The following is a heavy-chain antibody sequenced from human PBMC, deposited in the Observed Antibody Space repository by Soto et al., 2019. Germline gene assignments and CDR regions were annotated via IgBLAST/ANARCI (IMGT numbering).Heavy chain of an antibody. V-gene: IGHV1-69*12. CDR3: ASGIQLWLRRINNGYSG. CDR2: IIPMFGTA. J-gene: IGHJ4*02. D-gene: IGHD5-18*01. Sequence: QVQLMQSGAEVKKPESSVKVSCKAPGGTFSTYAISWVRQAPGQGLEWMGGIIPMFGTANYAQRFQDRVMITADESTNTVYMELSSLRSEDTAVYFCASGIQLWLRRINNGYSGWGQGTLVTVSS. CDR1: GGTFSTYA.